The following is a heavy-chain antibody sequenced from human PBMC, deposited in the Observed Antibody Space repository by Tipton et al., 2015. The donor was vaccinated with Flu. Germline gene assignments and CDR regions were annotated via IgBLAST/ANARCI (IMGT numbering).Heavy chain of an antibody. J-gene: IGHJ4*02. V-gene: IGHV3-7*01. CDR1: GFPFSDFW. D-gene: IGHD1-26*01. CDR2: INQDGSEE. Sequence: SLRLSCAASGFPFSDFWMHWVRQAPGKGLEWVAHINQDGSEESYVDSVKGRFTISRDNARNSVYLQMNSLRAEDTAVFYCAKSGGFDSWNQGALVIVSS. CDR3: AKSGGFDS.